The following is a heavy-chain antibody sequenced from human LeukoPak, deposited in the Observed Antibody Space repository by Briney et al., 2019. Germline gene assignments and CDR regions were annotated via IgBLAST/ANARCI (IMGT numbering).Heavy chain of an antibody. Sequence: GGSLRLSCAASGFTFSSYGMHWVRQAPGKGLEWVAFIRYDGSNKYYADSVKGRFTISRDNSKNALYLQMNSLRAEDTAVYYCAKRTGRWLQYHYFDYWGQGTLVTVSS. CDR3: AKRTGRWLQYHYFDY. CDR1: GFTFSSYG. CDR2: IRYDGSNK. J-gene: IGHJ4*02. D-gene: IGHD5-24*01. V-gene: IGHV3-30*02.